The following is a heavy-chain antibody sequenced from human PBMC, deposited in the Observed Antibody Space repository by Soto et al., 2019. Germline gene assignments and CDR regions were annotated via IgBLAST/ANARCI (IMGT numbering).Heavy chain of an antibody. V-gene: IGHV3-64*01. D-gene: IGHD2-21*01. Sequence: EVQLVESGGGLVQPGGSLRLSCAASGFTFSSYAMHWVRQAPGKGLEYVSVINTNGVNTDYASSVKGRFTISRDNSKNTLYLQTGSLRAEDMAVYYCARRIPFGYGMDVWGQGTTVTVSS. CDR1: GFTFSSYA. CDR3: ARRIPFGYGMDV. CDR2: INTNGVNT. J-gene: IGHJ6*02.